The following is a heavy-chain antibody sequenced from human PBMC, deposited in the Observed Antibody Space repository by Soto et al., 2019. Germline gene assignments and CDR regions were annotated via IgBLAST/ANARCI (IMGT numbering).Heavy chain of an antibody. J-gene: IGHJ3*02. CDR1: GGTFSSYA. Sequence: SVKVTCKASGGTFSSYAISWVRQAPGQGLEWMGGIIPIFGTANYAQKFQGRVTITADESTSTAYMELSSLRSEDTAVYYCASSGGVIVVRDGAFDIWGQGTMVTVSS. CDR3: ASSGGVIVVRDGAFDI. D-gene: IGHD3-16*02. V-gene: IGHV1-69*13. CDR2: IIPIFGTA.